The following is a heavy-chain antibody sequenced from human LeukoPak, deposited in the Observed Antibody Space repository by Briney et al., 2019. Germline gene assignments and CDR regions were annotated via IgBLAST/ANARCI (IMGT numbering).Heavy chain of an antibody. CDR1: GFTFSSYG. CDR2: ISYDGSNK. V-gene: IGHV3-30*18. CDR3: AKASLRYFDWDAFDI. J-gene: IGHJ3*02. D-gene: IGHD3-9*01. Sequence: GGSLRLSCAASGFTFSSYGMHLVLQAPGKGLEWVAVISYDGSNKYYADSVKGRFTISRDNSKNTLYLQTNSLRAEDTAVYYCAKASLRYFDWDAFDIWGQGTMVTVSS.